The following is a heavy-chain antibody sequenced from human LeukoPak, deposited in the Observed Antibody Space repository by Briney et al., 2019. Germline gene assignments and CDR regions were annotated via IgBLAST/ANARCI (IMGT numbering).Heavy chain of an antibody. CDR3: ARDLVGDFWSGPANDAFDI. Sequence: GGSLRLSCAASGFTFSSYSMNWVRQAPGKGLEWVSSISSSSSYIYYADSVKGRFTISRDNAKNSLYLQMNSLRAEDTAVYYCARDLVGDFWSGPANDAFDIWRQGTMVTASS. CDR2: ISSSSSYI. CDR1: GFTFSSYS. D-gene: IGHD3-3*01. V-gene: IGHV3-21*01. J-gene: IGHJ3*02.